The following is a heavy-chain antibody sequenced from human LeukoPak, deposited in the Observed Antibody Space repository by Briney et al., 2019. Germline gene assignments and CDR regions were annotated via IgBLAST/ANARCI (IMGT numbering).Heavy chain of an antibody. CDR1: GYTFTSYD. V-gene: IGHV1-8*01. J-gene: IGHJ5*02. D-gene: IGHD3-10*01. CDR3: VRAPTVWGVLHTNWFDP. CDR2: MNPVSGNT. Sequence: GASVKVSCKASGYTFTSYDINWVRQATGQGLEWMGWMNPVSGNTGSAQKFQGRVTMTRDTSITTAYLDLSSLRPEDTAIYYCVRAPTVWGVLHTNWFDPWGQGTLVTVSS.